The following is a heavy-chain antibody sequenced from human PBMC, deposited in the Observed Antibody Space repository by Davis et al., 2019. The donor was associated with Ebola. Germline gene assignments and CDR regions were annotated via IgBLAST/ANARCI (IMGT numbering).Heavy chain of an antibody. CDR1: GFTFSDYY. CDR2: ISSSGSTI. V-gene: IGHV3-11*01. D-gene: IGHD6-6*01. J-gene: IGHJ4*02. Sequence: GESLKISCAASGFTFSDYYMSWIRQAPGKGLEWVSYISSSGSTIYYADSVKGRFTISRDNAKNSLYLQMNSLRAEDTAVYYCAREGGRSSSSPAYWGQGTLVTVSS. CDR3: AREGGRSSSSPAY.